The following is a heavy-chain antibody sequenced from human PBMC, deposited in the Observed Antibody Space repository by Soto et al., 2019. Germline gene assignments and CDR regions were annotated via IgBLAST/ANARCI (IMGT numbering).Heavy chain of an antibody. CDR3: ARDSYYDILSGQGRDAFDI. CDR2: IYSGGST. J-gene: IGHJ3*02. D-gene: IGHD3-9*01. V-gene: IGHV3-66*01. CDR1: GFTVTSNF. Sequence: EVQLVESGGGLVQPGGSLRLSCAASGFTVTSNFMSWVRQAPGKGLEWVSVIYSGGSTYYADSVKGRFTISRDNSKNTLYLQMNILRAEDTAVYYCARDSYYDILSGQGRDAFDIWGQWTMVTVSS.